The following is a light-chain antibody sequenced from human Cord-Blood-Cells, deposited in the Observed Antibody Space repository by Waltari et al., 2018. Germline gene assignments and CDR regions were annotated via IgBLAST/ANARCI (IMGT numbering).Light chain of an antibody. V-gene: IGLV2-23*01. Sequence: QSALTPPASVSGSPGQSITISCTGTSSAVGSYNLVSLDQPHPGKAPKPMIYEGSKRPSGVSNLFAGSKSGNTASLTISGLQAEDEADYYCCSYAGSSTYVVFGGGTKLTVL. CDR2: EGS. CDR1: SSAVGSYNL. CDR3: CSYAGSSTYVV. J-gene: IGLJ2*01.